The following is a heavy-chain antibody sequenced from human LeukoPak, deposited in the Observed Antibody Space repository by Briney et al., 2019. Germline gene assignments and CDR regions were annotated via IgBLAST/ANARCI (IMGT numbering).Heavy chain of an antibody. D-gene: IGHD2-15*01. V-gene: IGHV3-33*01. CDR2: IWYDGNNK. CDR1: GFTFSSYG. J-gene: IGHJ4*02. CDR3: ARQHCSGGDCYFFD. Sequence: TGGSLRLSCAASGFTFSSYGMHWVRQAPGKGLEWVALIWYDGNNKYYADSVKGRFTISRDNSKNTLYLQLNSLRAEDTAVYYCARQHCSGGDCYFFDWGQETLVTVSS.